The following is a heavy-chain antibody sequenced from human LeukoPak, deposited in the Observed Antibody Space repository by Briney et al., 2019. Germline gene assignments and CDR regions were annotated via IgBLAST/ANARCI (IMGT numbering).Heavy chain of an antibody. CDR1: GFTFSSYG. V-gene: IGHV3-30*02. CDR2: IRYDGSNK. Sequence: GGSLRLSCAASGFTFSSYGMHWVRPAPGKGLEWVAFIRYDGSNKYYADSVKGRFTISRDNSKNTLYLQMNSLRAEDTAVYYCAKDLEPGKAPDRGMEVPWFDPWGQGTLVTVSS. CDR3: AKDLEPGKAPDRGMEVPWFDP. D-gene: IGHD1-1*01. J-gene: IGHJ5*02.